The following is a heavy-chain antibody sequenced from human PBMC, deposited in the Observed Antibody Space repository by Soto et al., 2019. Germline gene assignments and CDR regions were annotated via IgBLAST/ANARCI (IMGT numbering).Heavy chain of an antibody. CDR1: GFTFSNYG. CDR3: AKARVRIVGANSFDY. J-gene: IGHJ4*02. D-gene: IGHD1-26*01. CDR2: ISDDGDKR. V-gene: IGHV3-30*18. Sequence: GGSLRLSCVGSGFTFSNYGMHWVRQPPGKGLEWVALISDDGDKRYYADSVRGRLIISRDNSKDTLYLQMNSLGPDDTAVYFCAKARVRIVGANSFDYWGQGTPVTV.